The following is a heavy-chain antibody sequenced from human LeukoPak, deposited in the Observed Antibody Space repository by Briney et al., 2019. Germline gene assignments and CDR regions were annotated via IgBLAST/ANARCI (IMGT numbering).Heavy chain of an antibody. J-gene: IGHJ5*02. CDR1: GYSITSGFY. D-gene: IGHD1-26*01. V-gene: IGHV4-38-2*01. Sequence: SETLSLTCAVSGYSITSGFYWGWIRQPPGKGLEWIGSIYHSGSTYYNPSLKSRVPISVDTSKNHFSLKLSSVTAADTAVYYCARGQGAVNWFDPWGQGTLVTVSS. CDR3: ARGQGAVNWFDP. CDR2: IYHSGST.